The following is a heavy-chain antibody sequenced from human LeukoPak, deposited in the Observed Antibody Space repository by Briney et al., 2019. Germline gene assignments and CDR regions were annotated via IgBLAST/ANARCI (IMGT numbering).Heavy chain of an antibody. CDR2: ISYDGSNK. CDR3: AKITGTTSEDY. D-gene: IGHD1-7*01. V-gene: IGHV3-30*18. J-gene: IGHJ4*02. Sequence: GGSLRPSCAASGFTFSSYSMHWVRQAPGKGLEWVAVISYDGSNKYYADSVKGRFTISRDNSKNTLYLQMNSLRAEDTAVYYCAKITGTTSEDYWGQGTLVTVSS. CDR1: GFTFSSYS.